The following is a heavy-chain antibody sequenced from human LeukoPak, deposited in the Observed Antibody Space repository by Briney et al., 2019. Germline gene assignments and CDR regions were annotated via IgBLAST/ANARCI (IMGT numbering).Heavy chain of an antibody. Sequence: GGSLRLSCAASGFTFSSYGMHWVRQAPGKGLEWVAFIRYDGSNKYYADSVKGRFTISRDNSKNTLYLQMNSLRAEDTAVYYCAKGPTYYYDRDAFDIWGQGTMVTVSS. D-gene: IGHD3-22*01. CDR3: AKGPTYYYDRDAFDI. V-gene: IGHV3-30*02. J-gene: IGHJ3*02. CDR1: GFTFSSYG. CDR2: IRYDGSNK.